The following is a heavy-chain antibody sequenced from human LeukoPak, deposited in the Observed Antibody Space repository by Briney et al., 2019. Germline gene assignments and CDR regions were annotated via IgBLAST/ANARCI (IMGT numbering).Heavy chain of an antibody. CDR3: ARAAYFNSPYYYDSSGSRFDP. Sequence: AAVKVSCKASGYTFTSYYMHWVRQAPGQGLDWMGIINPSGGSTSYAQKFQGRVTMTRDTSTSTVYMELSSLRSEDTAVYYCARAAYFNSPYYYDSSGSRFDPWGQGTLVTVSS. CDR2: INPSGGST. V-gene: IGHV1-46*01. J-gene: IGHJ5*02. CDR1: GYTFTSYY. D-gene: IGHD3-22*01.